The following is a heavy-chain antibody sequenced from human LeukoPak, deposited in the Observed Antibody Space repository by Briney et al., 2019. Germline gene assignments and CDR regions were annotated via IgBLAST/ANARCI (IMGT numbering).Heavy chain of an antibody. CDR3: ARDYYGSGSYSALFEY. Sequence: GGSLRLSCAASGFTFSSYSMNWVRQAPGKGLEWVSSISSTSSYIYYADSVKGRFTISRDNAKNSLYLQMNSLRAEDTAVYYCARDYYGSGSYSALFEYWGQGTLVTVS. J-gene: IGHJ4*02. D-gene: IGHD3-10*01. CDR2: ISSTSSYI. V-gene: IGHV3-21*01. CDR1: GFTFSSYS.